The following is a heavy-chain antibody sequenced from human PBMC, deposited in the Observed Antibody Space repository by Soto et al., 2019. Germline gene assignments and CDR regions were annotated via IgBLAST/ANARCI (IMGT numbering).Heavy chain of an antibody. Sequence: PGGSLRLSCAASGFTFSSYAMSWVRQAPGKGLEWVSAISGSGGSTYYADSVKGRFTISRDNSKNTLYLQMNSLRAEDKAVYYRARRSSGWYFDYWGQGTLVTVS. D-gene: IGHD6-19*01. CDR3: ARRSSGWYFDY. CDR2: ISGSGGST. J-gene: IGHJ4*02. V-gene: IGHV3-23*01. CDR1: GFTFSSYA.